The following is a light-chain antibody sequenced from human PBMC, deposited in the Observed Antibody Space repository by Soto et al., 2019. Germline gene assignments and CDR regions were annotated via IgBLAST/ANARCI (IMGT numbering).Light chain of an antibody. CDR2: LNSDGSH. CDR3: QTWVTGIYV. J-gene: IGLJ1*01. CDR1: SGHSSYA. Sequence: QPVLTQSPSASASLGASVKLTCTLSSGHSSYAIAWHQQQPEKGPRYLMKLNSDGSHNKGDGIPDRFSGSSSGAERYLTISSLHSEDESDYYCQTWVTGIYVFGTGTKLTVL. V-gene: IGLV4-69*01.